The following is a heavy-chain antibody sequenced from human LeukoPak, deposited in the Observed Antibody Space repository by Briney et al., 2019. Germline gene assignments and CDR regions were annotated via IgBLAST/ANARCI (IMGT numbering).Heavy chain of an antibody. Sequence: SETLSLPRSVSGGSLINYYWTWIPRPPGKGLEWIAYIYYSGSTTYNPSLKRRVTISVDTSKHQFSLKLSSVTAADTAVYYCARVGYDYVWGSYPVETPYFDYWGQGTLVTVSS. CDR3: ARVGYDYVWGSYPVETPYFDY. V-gene: IGHV4-59*01. D-gene: IGHD3-16*02. CDR2: IYYSGST. CDR1: GGSLINYY. J-gene: IGHJ4*02.